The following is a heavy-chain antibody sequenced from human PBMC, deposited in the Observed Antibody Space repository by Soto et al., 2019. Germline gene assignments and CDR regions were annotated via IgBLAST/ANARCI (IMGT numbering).Heavy chain of an antibody. D-gene: IGHD3-22*01. CDR2: IWYDGSNK. CDR3: AREGGDDDSSGPYDY. J-gene: IGHJ4*02. V-gene: IGHV3-33*01. Sequence: QVQLVESGGGVVQPGRSLRLSCAASGFTFSSYGMHWVRQAPGKGLEWVAVIWYDGSNKYYADSVKGRFTISRDNSKNTVYLQMNSLRAEDTAVYYCAREGGDDDSSGPYDYWGQGTLVTVSS. CDR1: GFTFSSYG.